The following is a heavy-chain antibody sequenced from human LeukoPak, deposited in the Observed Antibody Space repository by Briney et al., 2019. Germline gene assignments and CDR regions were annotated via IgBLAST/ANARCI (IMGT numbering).Heavy chain of an antibody. CDR1: GFTFSSYA. D-gene: IGHD5-18*01. J-gene: IGHJ4*02. V-gene: IGHV3-23*01. CDR2: ISSGGDNT. CDR3: AREDATMVLSLDY. Sequence: GGSLRLSCAASGFTFSSYAMSWARQAPGKGLEWVSAISSGGDNTYYADSVKGRLTISRDNSKNTLYVQMTSLRAEDTAVYYCAREDATMVLSLDYWGQGALVTVSS.